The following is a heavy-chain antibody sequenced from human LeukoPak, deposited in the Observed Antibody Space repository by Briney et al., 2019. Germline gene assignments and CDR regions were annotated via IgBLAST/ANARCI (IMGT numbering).Heavy chain of an antibody. Sequence: GGSLRLSCAASGFTFSSYAMSWVRQAPGEGLEWVSAISGSGGSTYYADSVKGRFTISRDNSKNTLYLQMNSLRAEDTAVYYCARAQWDYYDSSGYYYVRTGYYFDYWGQGTLVTVSS. CDR1: GFTFSSYA. D-gene: IGHD3-22*01. J-gene: IGHJ4*02. CDR2: ISGSGGST. CDR3: ARAQWDYYDSSGYYYVRTGYYFDY. V-gene: IGHV3-23*01.